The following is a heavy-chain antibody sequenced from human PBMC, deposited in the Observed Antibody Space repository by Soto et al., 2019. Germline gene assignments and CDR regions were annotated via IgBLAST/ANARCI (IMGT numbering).Heavy chain of an antibody. J-gene: IGHJ6*02. CDR1: GGTFSSYA. Sequence: GASVKVFCKASGGTFSSYAIGWVRQAPGQGLEWMGGIIPIFGTANYAQKFQGRVTITADESTSTAYMELSSLRSEDTAVYYCAQCSSTSCYVHYYYGMDVWGQGTTVTVSS. CDR2: IIPIFGTA. V-gene: IGHV1-69*13. D-gene: IGHD2-2*01. CDR3: AQCSSTSCYVHYYYGMDV.